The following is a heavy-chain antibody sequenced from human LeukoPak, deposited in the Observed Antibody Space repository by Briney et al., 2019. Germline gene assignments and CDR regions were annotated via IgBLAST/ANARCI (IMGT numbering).Heavy chain of an antibody. D-gene: IGHD1-26*01. V-gene: IGHV4-61*08. J-gene: IGHJ3*02. CDR1: GGSISSGGYY. CDR2: IYYSGST. CDR3: TRGGVVGATSAFDI. Sequence: SETLSLTCTVSGGSISSGGYYWSWIRQHPGKGLEWIGYIYYSGSTNYDPSLKSRVTISVDMSKNEFSLKLTSVTAADTAVYYCTRGGVVGATSAFDIWGQGTIVTVSS.